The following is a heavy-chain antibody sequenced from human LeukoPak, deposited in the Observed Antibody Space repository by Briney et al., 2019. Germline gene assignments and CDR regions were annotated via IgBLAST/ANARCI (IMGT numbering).Heavy chain of an antibody. V-gene: IGHV1-2*02. J-gene: IGHJ4*02. D-gene: IGHD6-19*01. CDR2: INPNSGGT. Sequence: ASVKVSCKASGYTFTGYYMHWVRQAPGQGLEWMGWINPNSGGTNYAQKFQGRVTMTRDTSISTAYMELSRLRSDDTAVYYCARGGESGGWYDYFDYGGREPRAPVPP. CDR3: ARGGESGGWYDYFDY. CDR1: GYTFTGYY.